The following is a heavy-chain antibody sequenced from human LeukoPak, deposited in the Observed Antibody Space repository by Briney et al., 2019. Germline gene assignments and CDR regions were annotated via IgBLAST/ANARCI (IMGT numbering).Heavy chain of an antibody. Sequence: GESLKISCKDSGYSFSSYWIAWVRQMPGKGLEYIGIIYPGDSDIRYSPSFQGQVTISADKSISTAYLQWSSLKASDTAMYYCARQEYCSGGSCYTWFDPWGQGTLVTVSS. V-gene: IGHV5-51*01. J-gene: IGHJ5*02. D-gene: IGHD2-15*01. CDR1: GYSFSSYW. CDR2: IYPGDSDI. CDR3: ARQEYCSGGSCYTWFDP.